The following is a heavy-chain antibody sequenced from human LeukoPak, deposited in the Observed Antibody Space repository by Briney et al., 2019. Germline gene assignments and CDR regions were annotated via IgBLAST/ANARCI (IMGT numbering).Heavy chain of an antibody. CDR1: GYTFTSYY. Sequence: ASLKVSCKASGYTFTSYYMHWVRQAPGQGLEWMGIINPSGGSTSYAQKFQGRVTMARDMSTSTVYMELSSLRSEDTAVYYCARDQLKAAGTGTSWFDPWGQGTLVTVSS. J-gene: IGHJ5*02. V-gene: IGHV1-46*01. CDR2: INPSGGST. D-gene: IGHD6-13*01. CDR3: ARDQLKAAGTGTSWFDP.